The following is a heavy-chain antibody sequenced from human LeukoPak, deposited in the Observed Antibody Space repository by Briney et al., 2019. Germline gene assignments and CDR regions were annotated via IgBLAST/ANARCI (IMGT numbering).Heavy chain of an antibody. Sequence: SETLSPTCAVYGGSFSGYYWSWIRQPPGKGLEWIGEINHSGSTNYNPSLKSRVTISVDTSQNQFSLKLSSVTAAETAVYYCARVRPGEYQLPRVGHAFDIWGQGKMVTVSS. J-gene: IGHJ3*02. CDR2: INHSGST. CDR3: ARVRPGEYQLPRVGHAFDI. V-gene: IGHV4-34*01. CDR1: GGSFSGYY. D-gene: IGHD2-2*01.